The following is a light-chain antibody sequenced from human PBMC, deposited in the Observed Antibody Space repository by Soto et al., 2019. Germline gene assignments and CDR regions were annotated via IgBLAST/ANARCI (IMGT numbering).Light chain of an antibody. CDR3: QQYDNWPSLT. Sequence: EIVMTQSPATLSVSPGERATLSCRASQSVSSNLAWYQQTPGQAPRLLIYGASTRATCIPARFSGSGSGTEFTLTISGLQSEDFAVYYCQQYDNWPSLTFGGGTKVEIK. CDR1: QSVSSN. CDR2: GAS. V-gene: IGKV3-15*01. J-gene: IGKJ4*01.